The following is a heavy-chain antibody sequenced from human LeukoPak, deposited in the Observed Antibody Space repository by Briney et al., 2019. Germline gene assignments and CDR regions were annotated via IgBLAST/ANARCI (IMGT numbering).Heavy chain of an antibody. CDR3: ARGAMTTVTD. CDR2: IYYSGST. D-gene: IGHD4-17*01. J-gene: IGHJ4*02. V-gene: IGHV4-59*01. Sequence: PSETLSLTCTDSVGSISSYYWSWIRQPPGKGLEWIGYIYYSGSTNYNPSLKSRVTISVDTSKNQFSLKLSSVTAADTAVYYCARGAMTTVTDWGQGTLVTVSS. CDR1: VGSISSYY.